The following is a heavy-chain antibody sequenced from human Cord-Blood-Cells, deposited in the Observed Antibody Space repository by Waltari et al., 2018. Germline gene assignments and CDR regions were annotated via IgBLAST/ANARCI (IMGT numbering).Heavy chain of an antibody. D-gene: IGHD2-21*01. CDR1: GFPLSSYG. Sequence: QVQLVESGGGVVQPGRSLRLSCAASGFPLSSYGMHLVRQAPGKGLEWVAVIWYDGSNKYYADSVKGRFTISRDNSKNTLYLQMNRLRAEDTAVYYCAREVAYCGGDCYYYYYGMDVWGQGTTVTVSS. J-gene: IGHJ6*02. CDR3: AREVAYCGGDCYYYYYGMDV. V-gene: IGHV3-33*01. CDR2: IWYDGSNK.